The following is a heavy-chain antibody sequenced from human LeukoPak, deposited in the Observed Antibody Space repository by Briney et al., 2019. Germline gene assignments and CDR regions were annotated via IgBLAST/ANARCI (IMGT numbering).Heavy chain of an antibody. CDR3: ARNPKREYYFDY. CDR2: INPNSGGT. J-gene: IGHJ4*02. Sequence: ASVKISCMASGYTFTGYYMHWVRQAPGQGLEWMGWINPNSGGTNYAQKFQGRVTMTRDTSISTAYMELSRLRSDDTAVYYCARNPKREYYFDYWGQGTLVTVSS. CDR1: GYTFTGYY. V-gene: IGHV1-2*02. D-gene: IGHD3-10*01.